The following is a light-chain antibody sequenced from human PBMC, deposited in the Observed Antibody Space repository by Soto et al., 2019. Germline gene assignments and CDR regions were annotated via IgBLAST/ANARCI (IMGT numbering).Light chain of an antibody. CDR3: SSYTSSTTPYV. Sequence: QSVLTQPASVSGSPGQSITISCTGTSSDVGGYNYVSWYQRHPGKAHKLMIFDVSNRPSGVSNRFSGSKSANTASLTISGLQAEDEADYSCSSYTSSTTPYVFGTGTKVTVL. V-gene: IGLV2-14*03. J-gene: IGLJ1*01. CDR1: SSDVGGYNY. CDR2: DVS.